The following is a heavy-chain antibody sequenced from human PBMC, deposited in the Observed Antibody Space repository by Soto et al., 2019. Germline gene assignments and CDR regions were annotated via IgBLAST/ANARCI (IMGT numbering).Heavy chain of an antibody. CDR3: ARDNYYDSTFDY. Sequence: PGGSLRLSCAASGFTFSSYGMHWVRQAPGKGLEWVAVIWYDGSNKYYADSVKGRFTISRDNSKNTLYLQTNSLRAEDTAVYYCARDNYYDSTFDYWGQGTLVTVSS. V-gene: IGHV3-33*01. CDR2: IWYDGSNK. CDR1: GFTFSSYG. J-gene: IGHJ4*02. D-gene: IGHD3-22*01.